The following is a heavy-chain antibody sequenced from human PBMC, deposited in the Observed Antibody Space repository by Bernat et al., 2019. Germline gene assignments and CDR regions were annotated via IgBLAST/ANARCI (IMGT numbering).Heavy chain of an antibody. CDR1: GGSFSGYY. CDR2: INHSGST. Sequence: QVQLQQWGAGLLKPSETLSLTCAVYGGSFSGYYWSWIRQPPGKGLEWIGEINHSGSTNYNPSLKSRDTISVDTSKNQFSLKLSSVTAADTAVYYCARVRLGYDWGQGTLVTVSS. V-gene: IGHV4-34*01. J-gene: IGHJ4*02. D-gene: IGHD7-27*01. CDR3: ARVRLGYD.